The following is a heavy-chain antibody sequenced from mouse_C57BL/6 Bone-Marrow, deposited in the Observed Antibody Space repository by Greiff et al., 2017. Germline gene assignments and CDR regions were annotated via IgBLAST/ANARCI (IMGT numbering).Heavy chain of an antibody. CDR3: AREGLYDYPDY. V-gene: IGHV1-69*01. Sequence: QVQLQPPGAELVMPGASVKLSCKASGYTFTSYWMHWVKQRPGQGLEWIGEIDPSDSYTNYNKKFKGKSTLTVDKSSSTAYMQRSSLTSEDSAVYYCAREGLYDYPDYWGQGTTLTVSS. J-gene: IGHJ2*01. CDR2: IDPSDSYT. D-gene: IGHD2-4*01. CDR1: GYTFTSYW.